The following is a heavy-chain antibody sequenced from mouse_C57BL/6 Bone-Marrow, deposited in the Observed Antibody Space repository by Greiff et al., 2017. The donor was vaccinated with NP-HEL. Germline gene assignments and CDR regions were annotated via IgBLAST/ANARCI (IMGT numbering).Heavy chain of an antibody. Sequence: QVQLQQPGAELVKPGASVKVSCKASGYTFTRYLLHWVKQRPGQGLEWIVRIHPSDSDTNYNQKFKGKATLTVDKSSSTAYMQLSSLTSEDSAVYYCAIPIYYDYVAWFAYWGQGTLVTVSA. J-gene: IGHJ3*01. CDR3: AIPIYYDYVAWFAY. V-gene: IGHV1-74*01. CDR2: IHPSDSDT. D-gene: IGHD2-4*01. CDR1: GYTFTRYL.